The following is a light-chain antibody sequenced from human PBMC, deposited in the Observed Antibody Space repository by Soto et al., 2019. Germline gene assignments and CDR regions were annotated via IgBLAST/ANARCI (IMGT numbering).Light chain of an antibody. J-gene: IGKJ1*01. CDR1: QSVSSN. CDR2: GAS. V-gene: IGKV3D-15*01. CDR3: LQYNNWPPWT. Sequence: EIVMTQSPATLSVSPGERATLSCRASQSVSSNLAWYQQKPGQAPRLLIYGASTRATGIPARFSGGGSGTEFTLTISSLQSEDFAVYDCLQYNNWPPWTFGQGTKVEIK.